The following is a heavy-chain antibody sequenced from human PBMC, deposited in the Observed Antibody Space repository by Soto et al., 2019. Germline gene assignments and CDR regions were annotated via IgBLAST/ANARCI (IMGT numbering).Heavy chain of an antibody. CDR3: VVVIQGGMDV. Sequence: QXQLVQSGAEVKKPGSSVKVSCKASGGTFSSYAISWVRQAPGQGLEWMGGIIPIFGTANYAQKFQGRVTITANETTSTAYMKLSSLRSEDTAVYYCVVVIQGGMDVWGQGTTVTVSS. J-gene: IGHJ6*02. CDR1: GGTFSSYA. CDR2: IIPIFGTA. D-gene: IGHD3-22*01. V-gene: IGHV1-69*01.